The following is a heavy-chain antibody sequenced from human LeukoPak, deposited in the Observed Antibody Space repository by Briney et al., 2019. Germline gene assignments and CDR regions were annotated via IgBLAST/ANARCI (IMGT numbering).Heavy chain of an antibody. CDR3: AKGYLRLVDS. Sequence: GGSLRLSCAASGFTFSSYAMSWVRQAPGKGLEWVSAISGSGGSTYYADSVKGRFTIARDNSKNTLFLQVNSLRVEDTAVYYCAKGYLRLVDSWGQGTLVTVSS. CDR1: GFTFSSYA. V-gene: IGHV3-23*01. CDR2: ISGSGGST. D-gene: IGHD5-12*01. J-gene: IGHJ4*02.